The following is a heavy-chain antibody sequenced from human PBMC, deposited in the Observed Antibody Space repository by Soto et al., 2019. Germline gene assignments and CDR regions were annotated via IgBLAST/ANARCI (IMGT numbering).Heavy chain of an antibody. D-gene: IGHD1-1*01. CDR1: GGPFSSSNC. CDR2: IYHRGST. V-gene: IGHV4-4*02. Sequence: QGRLRGSAPGRLNPSGTLSLTWPASGGPFSSSNCGGWSGHPPGKGREGIGEIYHRGSTNYNPSLKSRVTISVDKSKNQCSLKLSSVTAADTAVYYCARVYELDTVSGFDYWGQGTLVTVSS. J-gene: IGHJ4*02. CDR3: ARVYELDTVSGFDY.